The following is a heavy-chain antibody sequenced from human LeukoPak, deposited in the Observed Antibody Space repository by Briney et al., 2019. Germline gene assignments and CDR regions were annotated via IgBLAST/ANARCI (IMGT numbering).Heavy chain of an antibody. CDR2: ISGSGSTI. J-gene: IGHJ4*02. CDR3: ARAEIRNAFFFDG. Sequence: GGSLRLSCAASGFTFSSYEMNWVRQAPGKGLEWVSDISGSGSTIYYADSVKGRFTISRDNAKNSLSLQLNSLRAEDTGIYYCARAEIRNAFFFDGWGQGTLVTVSS. D-gene: IGHD1-1*01. CDR1: GFTFSSYE. V-gene: IGHV3-48*03.